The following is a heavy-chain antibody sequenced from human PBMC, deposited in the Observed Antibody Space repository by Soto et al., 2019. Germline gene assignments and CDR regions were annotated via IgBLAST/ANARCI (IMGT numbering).Heavy chain of an antibody. CDR2: ISSSSSTI. Sequence: ESGGGLVQPGGSLRLSCAASGFTFSSYSMNWVRQAPGKGLEWVSYISSSSSTIYYADSVKGRFTISRDNAKNSLYLQMNSLRDEDTAVYYCARVPYPDTAMAAGNYFDYWGQGTLVTVSS. D-gene: IGHD5-18*01. V-gene: IGHV3-48*02. CDR3: ARVPYPDTAMAAGNYFDY. CDR1: GFTFSSYS. J-gene: IGHJ4*02.